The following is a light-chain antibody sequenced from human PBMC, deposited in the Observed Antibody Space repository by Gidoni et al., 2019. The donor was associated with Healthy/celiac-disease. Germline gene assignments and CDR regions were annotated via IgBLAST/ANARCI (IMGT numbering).Light chain of an antibody. CDR1: RSVLYSSNNKNY. CDR2: WAS. J-gene: IGKJ2*01. Sequence: DIVMTQSPDSLAVSLGERATIHCKSSRSVLYSSNNKNYLAWYQQKPGQPPKLLIYWASTRESGVPDRFSGSGSGIDFTLTISSLQAEDVAVYYCQQYYSTPYTFGQGTKLEIK. V-gene: IGKV4-1*01. CDR3: QQYYSTPYT.